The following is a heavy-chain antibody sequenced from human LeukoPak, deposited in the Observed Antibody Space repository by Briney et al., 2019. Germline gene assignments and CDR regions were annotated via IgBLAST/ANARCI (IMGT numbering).Heavy chain of an antibody. CDR3: ARQSGDFDY. J-gene: IGHJ4*02. V-gene: IGHV4-38-2*01. D-gene: IGHD4-17*01. CDR2: IYHSGST. Sequence: PSETLSLTCAVSGYSISSGYYWGWIRPPPGKGLEWIGSIYHSGSTYYNPSLKSRVTISVDTSKNQFSLKLRSVTAADTAVYYCARQSGDFDYWGQGTLVTVSS. CDR1: GYSISSGYY.